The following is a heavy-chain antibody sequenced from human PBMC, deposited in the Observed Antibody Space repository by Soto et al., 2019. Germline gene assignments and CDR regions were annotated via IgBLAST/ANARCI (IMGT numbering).Heavy chain of an antibody. D-gene: IGHD3-16*01. Sequence: GGSLRLSCATSGFTFSSYGMHWVRQAPGKGLGWVAVIWYDGSNTYYADSVKGRFTISRDNSKNTLYLQINSLRSEDTVVYYCARDFGDMWRDTDVWGKGTTVTVSS. CDR3: ARDFGDMWRDTDV. CDR2: IWYDGSNT. J-gene: IGHJ6*03. CDR1: GFTFSSYG. V-gene: IGHV3-33*08.